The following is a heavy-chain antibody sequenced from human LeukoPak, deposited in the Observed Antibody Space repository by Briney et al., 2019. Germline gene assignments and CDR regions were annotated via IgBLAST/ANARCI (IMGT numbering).Heavy chain of an antibody. CDR1: GSAFSSNW. CDR3: ARGYSSGLHFDY. CDR2: INSGGSGT. D-gene: IGHD6-19*01. V-gene: IGHV3-74*01. J-gene: IGHJ4*02. Sequence: GGSLRLSCAASGSAFSSNWMHWVRQTPGKGLVWVSRINSGGSGTRYADSVKGRFTISRDNAKNTLYLQVNSLRAEDTAVYYCARGYSSGLHFDYWGQGPLVTVSS.